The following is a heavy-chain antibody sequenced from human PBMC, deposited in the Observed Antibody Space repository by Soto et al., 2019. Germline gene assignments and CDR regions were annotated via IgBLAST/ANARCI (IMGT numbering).Heavy chain of an antibody. CDR2: ISTTSSFI. V-gene: IGHV3-21*02. J-gene: IGHJ4*02. CDR3: AREGSLYVDPVSNCFDS. D-gene: IGHD4-17*01. CDR1: GFTFSSYS. Sequence: EVQLVESGGGLVKPGGSLRLSCAASGFTFSSYSMNWVRQAPGKGLEWVSSISTTSSFIYSADSVKGRFTISRDNAKNSLYRQMNSLRAEDTVVYYCAREGSLYVDPVSNCFDSWGQGPLSPSPQ.